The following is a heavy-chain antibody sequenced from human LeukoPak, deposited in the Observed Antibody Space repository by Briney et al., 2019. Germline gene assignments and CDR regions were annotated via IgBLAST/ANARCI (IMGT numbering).Heavy chain of an antibody. V-gene: IGHV3-13*01. D-gene: IGHD3-16*01. Sequence: PGGSLRLSCAASGFPFYTYDMHCVRQATGKGLEWVSTIGTAGDTYFQASVRGRFTLSRDNAKNSLDLQMNGLRAEDTAVYYCARGIGAYFDYWGQGSLVTVSS. CDR2: IGTAGDT. CDR3: ARGIGAYFDY. CDR1: GFPFYTYD. J-gene: IGHJ4*01.